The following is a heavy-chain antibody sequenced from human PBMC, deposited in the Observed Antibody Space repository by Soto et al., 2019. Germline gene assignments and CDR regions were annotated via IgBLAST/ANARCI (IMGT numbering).Heavy chain of an antibody. CDR2: IIPMLGTA. J-gene: IGHJ4*02. Sequence: QVRLVQSGAEVKKPGSSVKVSCKASGGTFSSSALNWVRQAPGQGLEWMGGIIPMLGTANYAQKFQGRVTITVDKSTKTAYMELSSLRSEDTAVYYCTRGVPSNAYFDYWGQGTLETVSS. CDR1: GGTFSSSA. CDR3: TRGVPSNAYFDY. D-gene: IGHD3-10*01. V-gene: IGHV1-69*06.